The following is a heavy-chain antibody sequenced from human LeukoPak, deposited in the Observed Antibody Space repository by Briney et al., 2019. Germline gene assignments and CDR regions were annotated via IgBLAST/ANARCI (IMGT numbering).Heavy chain of an antibody. CDR3: ARVGLTYDYYYYYMDV. Sequence: ASVKVSCKASGYTFTGYYMHWVRQATGHGLGWIGWMNPNSGNTGYAQKFQGRVTMTRNTSISTAYMELSSLRSEDTAVYYCARVGLTYDYYYYYMDVWGKGTTVTISS. V-gene: IGHV1-8*02. CDR1: GYTFTGYY. J-gene: IGHJ6*03. CDR2: MNPNSGNT. D-gene: IGHD3-16*01.